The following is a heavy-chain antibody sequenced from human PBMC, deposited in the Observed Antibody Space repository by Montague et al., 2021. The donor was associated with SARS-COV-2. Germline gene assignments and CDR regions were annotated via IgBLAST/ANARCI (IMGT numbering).Heavy chain of an antibody. CDR1: GGSFSGYC. J-gene: IGHJ4*02. Sequence: SETLSLTCAVYGGSFSGYCWSWIRQPPGKGLEWIGSIFYSGNSYYNPSLKSRVSISVATSRSQFSLKVNSVTAADTAVYYCARQNRGLWFGEWLFDYWGQGVLVTVSS. CDR3: ARQNRGLWFGEWLFDY. CDR2: IFYSGNS. V-gene: IGHV4-34*12. D-gene: IGHD3-10*01.